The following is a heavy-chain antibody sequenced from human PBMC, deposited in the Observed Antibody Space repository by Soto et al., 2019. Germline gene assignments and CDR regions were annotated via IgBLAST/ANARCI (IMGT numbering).Heavy chain of an antibody. CDR1: GYTFTTYY. Sequence: QVQLVQSGAEVKRPGASVRISCKASGYTFTTYYIHWVRQAPGQGLEWMGIIDPSGGAPTYAQNCQGRITMTRDTSATLFYLTLSSLRSDATDVYYCARGPYDTTAYYDFWGQGTLVTVSS. CDR3: ARGPYDTTAYYDF. CDR2: IDPSGGAP. J-gene: IGHJ4*02. D-gene: IGHD3-22*01. V-gene: IGHV1-46*01.